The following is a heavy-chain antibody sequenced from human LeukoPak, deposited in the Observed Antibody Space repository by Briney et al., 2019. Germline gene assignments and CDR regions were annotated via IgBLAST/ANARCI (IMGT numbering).Heavy chain of an antibody. CDR2: ITTSSTYI. D-gene: IGHD3-3*01. J-gene: IGHJ3*02. CDR1: GFTFSTYN. Sequence: PGGSLRLSCAASGFTFSTYNMNWVRQAPGKGLEWVSSITTSSTYIYYADSVKGRFTISRDNAKDSLYLQMNSLRAEDTAVYYCARSITIFGVVIDAFDIWGQGTMVTVSS. V-gene: IGHV3-21*04. CDR3: ARSITIFGVVIDAFDI.